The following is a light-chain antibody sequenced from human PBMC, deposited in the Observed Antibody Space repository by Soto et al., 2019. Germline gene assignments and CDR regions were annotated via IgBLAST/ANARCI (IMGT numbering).Light chain of an antibody. Sequence: QSALTQPASVSGSPGQSITISCTGTSSDVAGYNFVSWYQQHPGKAPKLMIYDVSIRPSGVSHRFSGSKSGNTASLTISGLQAEDEADYYCSSYTSSSTLVVFGGGTQLTVL. V-gene: IGLV2-14*03. CDR1: SSDVAGYNF. CDR3: SSYTSSSTLVV. J-gene: IGLJ2*01. CDR2: DVS.